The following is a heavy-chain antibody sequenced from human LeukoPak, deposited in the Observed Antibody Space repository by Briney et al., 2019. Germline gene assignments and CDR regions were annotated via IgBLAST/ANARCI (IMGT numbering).Heavy chain of an antibody. V-gene: IGHV3-11*04. J-gene: IGHJ6*04. CDR3: AELGITMIGGV. D-gene: IGHD3-10*02. CDR2: ISPSGTDI. CDR1: GFTFTDTH. Sequence: GGSLRLSCAVSGFTFTDTHMTWSRQAQGKGLESLSYISPSGTDISYADSVKGRFTISRDNAKNSLYLQMNSLRAEDTAVYYCAELGITMIGGVWGKGTTVTISS.